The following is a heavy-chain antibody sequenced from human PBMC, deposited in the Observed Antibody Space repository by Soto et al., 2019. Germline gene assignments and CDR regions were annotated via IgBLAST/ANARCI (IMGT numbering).Heavy chain of an antibody. CDR1: GFTFSSYS. CDR3: ARDRHNWNYLRYGMDV. J-gene: IGHJ6*02. Sequence: PGESLKISCAASGFTFSSYSMNWVRQAPGKGLEWVSSISSSSSYIYYADSVKGRFTISRDNAKNSLYLQMNSLRAEDTAVYYCARDRHNWNYLRYGMDVWGQGTTVTVSS. V-gene: IGHV3-21*01. CDR2: ISSSSSYI. D-gene: IGHD1-7*01.